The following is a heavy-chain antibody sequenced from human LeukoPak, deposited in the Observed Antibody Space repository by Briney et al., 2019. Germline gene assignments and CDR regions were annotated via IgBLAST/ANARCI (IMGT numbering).Heavy chain of an antibody. J-gene: IGHJ6*03. CDR3: AKVLYSSWGSYYYMDV. CDR1: GGSISSYY. Sequence: SETLSLTCTVSGGSISSYYWSWIRQHPGEGLEWIGYIYYSGSTNYNPSLKSRVTISVDTPKNQFSLKLSSVTAADTAVYFCAKVLYSSWGSYYYMDVWGKGTTVTVSS. V-gene: IGHV4-59*01. CDR2: IYYSGST. D-gene: IGHD5-12*01.